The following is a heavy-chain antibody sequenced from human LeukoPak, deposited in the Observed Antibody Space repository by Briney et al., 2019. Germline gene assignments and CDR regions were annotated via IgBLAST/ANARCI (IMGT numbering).Heavy chain of an antibody. CDR1: GFTLSSYS. CDR3: AREWHDAFDI. Sequence: PGGSLRLSCAASGFTLSSYSMNWVRQAPGKGLEWVSYISSTSDTIYYGDSVRGRFAISRDNAKNSLYLQMNSLRVEDTAVYYCAREWHDAFDIWGQGTMVTVSS. CDR2: ISSTSDTI. V-gene: IGHV3-48*01. J-gene: IGHJ3*02. D-gene: IGHD5-24*01.